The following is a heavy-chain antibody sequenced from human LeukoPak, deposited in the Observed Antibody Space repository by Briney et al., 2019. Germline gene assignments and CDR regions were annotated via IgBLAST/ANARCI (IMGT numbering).Heavy chain of an antibody. Sequence: SDTLSLTCAVYGGSFSRYYWDWIRQPPGKGLEWIGSIYYSGSTYYNPSLKSRVTISVDTSKNQFSLKLSSVTAADTAVYYCASSYYYDSSGYRHFDYWGQGTLVTVSS. V-gene: IGHV4-39*01. CDR3: ASSYYYDSSGYRHFDY. CDR2: IYYSGST. J-gene: IGHJ4*02. D-gene: IGHD3-22*01. CDR1: GGSFSRYY.